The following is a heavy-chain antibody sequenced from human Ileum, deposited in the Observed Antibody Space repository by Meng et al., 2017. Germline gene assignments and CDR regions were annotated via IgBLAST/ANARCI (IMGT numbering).Heavy chain of an antibody. J-gene: IGHJ5*02. CDR1: GGFIRGYG. CDR3: ARGLSSAVDYNWFDH. CDR2: IDARGNA. Sequence: QAWHEEDGPGLVRPSGNLSPKRTVSGGFIRGYGWTWSRQCAWKGLEWLGRIDARGNARYNPFLESRVTLSMDTSNNQFSLKFNSVTAADTAIYYCARGLSSAVDYNWFDHWGQGALVTVSS. V-gene: IGHV4-4*07. D-gene: IGHD6-19*01.